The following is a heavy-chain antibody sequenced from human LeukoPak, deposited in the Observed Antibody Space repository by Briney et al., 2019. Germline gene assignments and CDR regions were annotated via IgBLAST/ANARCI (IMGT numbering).Heavy chain of an antibody. CDR3: TRDSRIAAVYYFEY. V-gene: IGHV3-49*04. Sequence: GRSLRLSCTASGFTFGDYAMSWVRQAPGKGLEWVGFIRSKAYGGTTEYAASVKGRFTISRDDSKSIAYLHMNSLKTEDSAVYYCTRDSRIAAVYYFEYWGQGTLVTVSS. CDR1: GFTFGDYA. D-gene: IGHD6-13*01. J-gene: IGHJ4*02. CDR2: IRSKAYGGTT.